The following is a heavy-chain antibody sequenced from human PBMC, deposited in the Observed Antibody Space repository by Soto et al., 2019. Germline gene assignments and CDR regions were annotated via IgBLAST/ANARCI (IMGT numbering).Heavy chain of an antibody. CDR3: VRYCSTTLCNGVATRTFDY. Sequence: PGGSLRLSCAASRFTFSTYEMNWVRQAPGKGLEWVSYISTSGSTVYYADSVKGRFTISRDNTRNSLYLQMNSLRDEDTALYYCVRYCSTTLCNGVATRTFDYWGQGILGTVSS. J-gene: IGHJ4*02. CDR2: ISTSGSTV. CDR1: RFTFSTYE. D-gene: IGHD2-2*01. V-gene: IGHV3-48*03.